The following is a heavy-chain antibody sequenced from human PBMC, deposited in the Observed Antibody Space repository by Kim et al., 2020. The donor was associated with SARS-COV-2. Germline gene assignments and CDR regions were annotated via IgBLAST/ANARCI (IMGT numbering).Heavy chain of an antibody. Sequence: GWSLRLSCAASGFTFSDYYMSWIRQAPGKGLEWLSYISSSSSYTNYEDSVNGRFTTCDDNANKSLYLLKNSRGADDTANYYRTRERGEVIVTKPIYYG. CDR1: GFTFSDYY. D-gene: IGHD2-21*01. V-gene: IGHV3-11*05. J-gene: IGHJ6*01. CDR2: ISSSSSYT. CDR3: TRERGEVIVTKPIYYG.